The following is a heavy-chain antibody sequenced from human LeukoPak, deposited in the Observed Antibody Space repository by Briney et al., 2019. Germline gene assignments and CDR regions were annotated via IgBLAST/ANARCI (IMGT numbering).Heavy chain of an antibody. D-gene: IGHD3-10*01. Sequence: ASVKVSCKASGYTFTSYGIHWVRQAPGQGLEWVGMISAYYGNTNYAQKLQGRVTMTTDTSTRTAYMELRSLRSDDTAVYYCAMDAPAYWHGTGKNIWGQGTLVTVSS. CDR3: AMDAPAYWHGTGKNI. CDR1: GYTFTSYG. V-gene: IGHV1-18*04. J-gene: IGHJ4*02. CDR2: ISAYYGNT.